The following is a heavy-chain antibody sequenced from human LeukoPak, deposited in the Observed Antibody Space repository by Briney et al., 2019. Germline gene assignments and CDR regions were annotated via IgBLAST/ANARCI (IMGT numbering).Heavy chain of an antibody. CDR2: IYHSGST. CDR1: GDSISSSNW. V-gene: IGHV4-4*02. D-gene: IGHD3-22*01. CDR3: ARSTVSVITRGAFDI. J-gene: IGHJ3*02. Sequence: PSETLSLTCTVSGDSISSSNWWSWVRQPPGKGLERIGEIYHSGSTNYNPSLQSRVTMSVDNSENHFSLKLSSVTAADTALYYCARSTVSVITRGAFDIWGQGTMVIVSS.